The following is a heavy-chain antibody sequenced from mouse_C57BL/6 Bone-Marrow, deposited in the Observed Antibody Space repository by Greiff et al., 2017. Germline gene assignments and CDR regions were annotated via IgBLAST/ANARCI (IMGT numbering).Heavy chain of an antibody. V-gene: IGHV1-72*01. CDR1: GYTFTSYW. J-gene: IGHJ3*01. D-gene: IGHD2-2*01. CDR2: IDPNSGGT. CDR3: AREGTSTMVTTTRFAY. Sequence: VQLQQPGAELVKPGASVKLSCKASGYTFTSYWMHWVKQRPGRGLEWIGRIDPNSGGTKYNEKFKSKATLTVDKPSSTAYMQLSSLTSEDSAVYYCAREGTSTMVTTTRFAYWGQGTLVTVSA.